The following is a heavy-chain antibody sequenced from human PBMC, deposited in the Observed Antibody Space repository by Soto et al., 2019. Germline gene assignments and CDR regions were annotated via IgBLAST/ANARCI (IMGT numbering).Heavy chain of an antibody. CDR2: IGGSGGNR. CDR3: ARVASDYINSVDH. CDR1: GFTFNAYA. Sequence: DVQLLESGGGLVQPGGSLRLSCAASGFTFNAYAMTWVRQAPGKGLEWVSAIGGSGGNRYYAGSVRGRFTISRDNSKDTVHRQRNSLRVEDTAVYYCARVASDYINSVDHWGQAILVSVSS. J-gene: IGHJ4*02. D-gene: IGHD4-4*01. V-gene: IGHV3-23*01.